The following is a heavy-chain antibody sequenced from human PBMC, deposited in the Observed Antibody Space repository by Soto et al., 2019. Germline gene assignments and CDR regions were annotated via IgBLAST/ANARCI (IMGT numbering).Heavy chain of an antibody. J-gene: IGHJ3*02. Sequence: ASVKVSCKASGDTFTSYYVHWVRQAPGQGLEWMGWINPNSGGTNYAQKFQGWVTMTRDTSISTAYMELSRLRSDDTAVYYCAIPFYSSSSSDAFDIWGQGTMVTVSS. CDR2: INPNSGGT. D-gene: IGHD6-6*01. CDR3: AIPFYSSSSSDAFDI. V-gene: IGHV1-2*04. CDR1: GDTFTSYY.